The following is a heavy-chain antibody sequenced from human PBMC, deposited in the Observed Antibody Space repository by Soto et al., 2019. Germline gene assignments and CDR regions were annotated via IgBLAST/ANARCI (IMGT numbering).Heavy chain of an antibody. Sequence: QVQLVQSGAEVKKPGSSVKVSCKASGGTFSSYTISWVRQAPGQGLEWMGRIIPILGIANYAQKFKGRVTITADKSTSTAYMELSRLRSEDTAVYYCARDGSRAAAGTLGYYYYYYMDVWGKGTTVTVSS. D-gene: IGHD6-13*01. V-gene: IGHV1-69*08. J-gene: IGHJ6*03. CDR2: IIPILGIA. CDR3: ARDGSRAAAGTLGYYYYYYMDV. CDR1: GGTFSSYT.